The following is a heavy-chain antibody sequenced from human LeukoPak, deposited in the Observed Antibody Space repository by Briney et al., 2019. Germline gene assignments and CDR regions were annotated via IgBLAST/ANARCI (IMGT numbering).Heavy chain of an antibody. V-gene: IGHV3-30*02. CDR2: IRYDGSNK. Sequence: PGGSLRLSCAASGFTFSSYGMHWVRQAPGKGLEWVAFIRYDGSNKYYADSVKGRFTISRDNSKNTLYLQMNSLRAEDTAVYYCARLKDGSDAFDIWGQGTMVTVSS. CDR3: ARLKDGSDAFDI. CDR1: GFTFSSYG. J-gene: IGHJ3*02. D-gene: IGHD5-24*01.